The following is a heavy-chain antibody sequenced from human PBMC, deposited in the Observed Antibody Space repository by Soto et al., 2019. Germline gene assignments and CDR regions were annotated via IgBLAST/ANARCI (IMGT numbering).Heavy chain of an antibody. V-gene: IGHV1-2*02. CDR2: INPHSGGT. CDR1: GYVFIDYF. CDR3: ERDPCGDGGATLDY. D-gene: IGHD3-16*01. Sequence: QVQLVQSGAEVKKPGASVKVSCKPSGYVFIDYFIQWVRQAPGQGLEWVSWINPHSGGTNYAQKVQGRGAVTTDTSIRTAYMELSGLTSDDAAVYYCERDPCGDGGATLDYWGQGTLVTVSS. J-gene: IGHJ4*02.